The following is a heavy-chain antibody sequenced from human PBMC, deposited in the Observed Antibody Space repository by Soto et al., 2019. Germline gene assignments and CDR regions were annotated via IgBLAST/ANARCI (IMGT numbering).Heavy chain of an antibody. CDR2: MNPDNDNT. Sequence: ASVKVSCKASGYTFTSYDINWVRQAPGQGLEWMGLMNPDNDNTAYAQKFQGRVTMTRNTSINTAYMELSSLRSDDTALYYCALAGFSSGSFGAWGQGTLVTVS. D-gene: IGHD6-19*01. V-gene: IGHV1-8*01. CDR3: ALAGFSSGSFGA. CDR1: GYTFTSYD. J-gene: IGHJ5*02.